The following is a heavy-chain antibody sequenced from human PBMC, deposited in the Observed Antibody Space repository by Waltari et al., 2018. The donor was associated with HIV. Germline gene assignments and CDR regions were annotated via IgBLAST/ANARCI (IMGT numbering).Heavy chain of an antibody. J-gene: IGHJ4*02. CDR3: AKDSGSYLYYFDT. CDR2: IRLDGNEE. V-gene: IGHV3-30*02. CDR1: GFIFNKYK. D-gene: IGHD3-16*02. Sequence: QVQVVESGGGVVQPGGSLRLSCAASGFIFNKYKLHWVRQAPGKGLEWVAFIRLDGNEEHFADSVKGRFSISRDNSENTLYLQMNSLRAEDTAVYYCAKDSGSYLYYFDTWGQGTLVTVSS.